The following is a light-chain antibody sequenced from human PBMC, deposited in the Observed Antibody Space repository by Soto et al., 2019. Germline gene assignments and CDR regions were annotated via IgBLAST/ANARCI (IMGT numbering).Light chain of an antibody. CDR3: QQRSNWPLT. Sequence: DIQLTQSPSFLSASVGDRVTITCRASQGISSYLAWYQQKPGKAPKLLIYDASNRATGIPARFSGSGSGTDFTLTISSLEPEDFAVYYCQQRSNWPLTFGPGTKVDIK. CDR2: DAS. V-gene: IGKV1-9*01. J-gene: IGKJ3*01. CDR1: QGISSY.